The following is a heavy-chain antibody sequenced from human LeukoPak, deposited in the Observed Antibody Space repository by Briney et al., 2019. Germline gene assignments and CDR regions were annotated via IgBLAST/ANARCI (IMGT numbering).Heavy chain of an antibody. J-gene: IGHJ4*02. CDR3: AGKYYYDSSGYFYVDW. CDR2: IYYSGST. V-gene: IGHV4-59*08. CDR1: GGSISDYY. Sequence: SETLSLTCAVSGGSISDYYWSWIRQPPGKGLEWIGYIYYSGSTNYNPSLESRVTISVDTSKNQFSLKLSSVTAADTAVYYCAGKYYYDSSGYFYVDWWGQGTLVTVSS. D-gene: IGHD3-22*01.